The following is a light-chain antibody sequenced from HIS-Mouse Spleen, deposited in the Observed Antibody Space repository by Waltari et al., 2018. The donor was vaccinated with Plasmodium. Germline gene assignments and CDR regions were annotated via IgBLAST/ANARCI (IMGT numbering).Light chain of an antibody. V-gene: IGLV2-14*03. Sequence: QSALTQPASVSGSPGQSITISCPRTSRDVGGYNYVSWYQQHPGKAPKLMIYDVSNRPSGVSNRFSGSKSGNTASLTISGLQAEDEADYYCSSYTSSSTLNYVFGTGTKVTVL. J-gene: IGLJ1*01. CDR2: DVS. CDR1: SRDVGGYNY. CDR3: SSYTSSSTLNYV.